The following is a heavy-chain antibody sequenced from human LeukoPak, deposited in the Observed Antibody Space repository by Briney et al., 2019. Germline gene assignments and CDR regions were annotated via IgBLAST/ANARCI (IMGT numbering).Heavy chain of an antibody. CDR2: IYPRDSDT. D-gene: IGHD6-13*01. CDR1: GYIFSNYW. CDR3: ARLDYSTSPFDP. Sequence: HGESLKISCKGAGYIFSNYWIGWVRQMPGKGLEWMGIIYPRDSDTRYSPSFQGQVTISADKFISTAYLQWSGLKASDTAMYYCARLDYSTSPFDPWGQGTLVTVSS. V-gene: IGHV5-51*01. J-gene: IGHJ5*01.